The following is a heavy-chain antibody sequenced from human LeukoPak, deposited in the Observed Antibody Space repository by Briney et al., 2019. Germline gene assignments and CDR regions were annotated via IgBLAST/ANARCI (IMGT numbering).Heavy chain of an antibody. CDR3: ARAGNTAMVTGVDAFDI. CDR1: GYTFTSYG. V-gene: IGHV1-18*01. CDR2: ISAYNGNT. D-gene: IGHD5-18*01. J-gene: IGHJ3*02. Sequence: ASVKVSCKASGYTFTSYGISWVRQAPGQGLEWMGWISAYNGNTNYAQKFQGRVTITADKSTSTAYMELSSLRSEDTAVYYCARAGNTAMVTGVDAFDIWGQGTMVTVSS.